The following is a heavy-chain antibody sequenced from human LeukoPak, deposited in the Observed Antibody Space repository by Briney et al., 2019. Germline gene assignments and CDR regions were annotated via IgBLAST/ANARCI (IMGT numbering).Heavy chain of an antibody. CDR3: ARDLYGSNCFDY. J-gene: IGHJ4*02. CDR1: GFTLSSYS. Sequence: GGSLRLSCAASGFTLSSYSMKWVRQAPGKGLEWVSSISRSRSYIYYADSVKGRFTISRDNAKNSLYLQMNSLRAEDTAVYDCARDLYGSNCFDYWGQGTLVTVSS. V-gene: IGHV3-21*01. D-gene: IGHD2/OR15-2a*01. CDR2: ISRSRSYI.